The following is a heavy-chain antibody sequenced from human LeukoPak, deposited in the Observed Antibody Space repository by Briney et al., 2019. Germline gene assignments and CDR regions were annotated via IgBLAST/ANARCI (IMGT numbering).Heavy chain of an antibody. D-gene: IGHD3-3*01. Sequence: PGGSLRLSCAGSGFTFSNYGMHWVRQAPGKGPEWVAVISYDGTNKYYADSVKGRFTISRDNSKNTLYLQMNSLRAEDTAVYYCAKGPTRSSWSGYYLEYFQHWGQGTLVTVSS. CDR3: AKGPTRSSWSGYYLEYFQH. J-gene: IGHJ1*01. CDR1: GFTFSNYG. CDR2: ISYDGTNK. V-gene: IGHV3-30*18.